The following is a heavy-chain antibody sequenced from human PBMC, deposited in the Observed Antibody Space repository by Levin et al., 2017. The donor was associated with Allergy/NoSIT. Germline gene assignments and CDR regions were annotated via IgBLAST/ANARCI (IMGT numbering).Heavy chain of an antibody. CDR2: INHSGST. Sequence: SQTLSLTCAVYGGSFSGYYWSWIRQPPGKGLEWIGEINHSGSTNYNPSLKSRVTISVDTSKNQFSLKLSSVTAADTAVYYCARVEMAAYYFDYWGQGTLVTVSS. J-gene: IGHJ4*02. CDR1: GGSFSGYY. D-gene: IGHD5-24*01. V-gene: IGHV4-34*01. CDR3: ARVEMAAYYFDY.